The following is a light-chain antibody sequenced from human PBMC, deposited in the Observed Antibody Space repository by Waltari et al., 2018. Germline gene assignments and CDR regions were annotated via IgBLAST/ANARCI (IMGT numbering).Light chain of an antibody. CDR2: EAS. V-gene: IGKV3-20*01. CDR3: HQYYVAPYT. CDR1: QSVAYNY. J-gene: IGKJ2*01. Sequence: EIVLTQSPGTLSLSPGERATLSCRARQSVAYNYLAWYQQRPAQAPRLLIYEASTRATGIPDRFSGSGSGTDFTLTISRLEPEDFAVYYCHQYYVAPYTFGQGTKLDTK.